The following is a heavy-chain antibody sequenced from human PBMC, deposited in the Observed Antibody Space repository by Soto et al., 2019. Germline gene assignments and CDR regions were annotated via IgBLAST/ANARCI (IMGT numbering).Heavy chain of an antibody. Sequence: SVKVSCKASGGTFSSYAISWVRQAPGQGLEWMGGIIPIFGTTNYAQKFQGRVTITADESTSTAYMELRSLRSGDTAVYYCARDGVDTATGYYYGMDVWGQGTTVTVSS. CDR2: IIPIFGTT. J-gene: IGHJ6*02. D-gene: IGHD5-18*01. CDR3: ARDGVDTATGYYYGMDV. V-gene: IGHV1-69*13. CDR1: GGTFSSYA.